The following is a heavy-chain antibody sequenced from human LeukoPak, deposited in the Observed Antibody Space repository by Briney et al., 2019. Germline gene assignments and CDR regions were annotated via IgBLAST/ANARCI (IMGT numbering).Heavy chain of an antibody. V-gene: IGHV4-61*08. CDR2: IFYSGST. CDR1: GGSISSGDYY. Sequence: SETLSLTCTVSGGSISSGDYYWSWIRQPPGKGLEWIGYIFYSGSTNYNPSLKSRVTISLDTSKNQFSLKLSSVTAADTAVYYCARLAPGRVDIAVSAFDPWGQGTLVTVSS. J-gene: IGHJ5*02. D-gene: IGHD6-19*01. CDR3: ARLAPGRVDIAVSAFDP.